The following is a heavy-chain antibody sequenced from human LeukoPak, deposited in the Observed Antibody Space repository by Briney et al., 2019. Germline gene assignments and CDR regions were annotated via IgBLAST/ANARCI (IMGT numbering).Heavy chain of an antibody. J-gene: IGHJ6*02. V-gene: IGHV4-39*07. Sequence: SETLSLTCTVSGGSLSSSSYYWGWIRQPPGKGLEWIGSIYYGGSTYYNSPLKSRVTISVDISKNQFSLKVSPVTAADTAVYYCARDAGHQLSRRNYYVMDVWGQGTTVTVSS. CDR2: IYYGGST. CDR3: ARDAGHQLSRRNYYVMDV. D-gene: IGHD2-2*01. CDR1: GGSLSSSSYY.